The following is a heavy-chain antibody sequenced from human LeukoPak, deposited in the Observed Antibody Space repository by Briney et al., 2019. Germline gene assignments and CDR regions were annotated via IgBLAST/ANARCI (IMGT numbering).Heavy chain of an antibody. D-gene: IGHD3-22*01. CDR2: INPSGGST. Sequence: ASVKVSCKASGGTFSSYAISWVRQAPGQGLEWMGIINPSGGSTSYAQKFQGRVTMTRDTSTSTVYMELSSLRSEDTAVYYCARDYYDSSGYFSDYWGQGTLSPSPQ. CDR1: GGTFSSYA. J-gene: IGHJ4*02. CDR3: ARDYYDSSGYFSDY. V-gene: IGHV1-46*01.